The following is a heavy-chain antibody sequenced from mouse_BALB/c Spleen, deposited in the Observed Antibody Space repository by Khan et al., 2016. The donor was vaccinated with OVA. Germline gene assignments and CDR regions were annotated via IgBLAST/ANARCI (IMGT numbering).Heavy chain of an antibody. CDR1: GYTFTSYV. J-gene: IGHJ3*01. CDR2: IYPFNDDT. Sequence: EVQLQQSGPELVKPGASMKMSCKASGYTFTSYVMHWVKQKPGLGLEWIGYIYPFNDDTKYNEKFKGKATLTSDKSSSTAYMELNSLTSEDSAVXYCAPVGTYYVSFAFWGQGTLVTVSP. D-gene: IGHD1-1*01. V-gene: IGHV1S136*01. CDR3: APVGTYYVSFAF.